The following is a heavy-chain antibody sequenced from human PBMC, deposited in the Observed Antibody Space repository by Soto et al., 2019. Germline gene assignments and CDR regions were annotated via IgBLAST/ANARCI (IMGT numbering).Heavy chain of an antibody. Sequence: GGSLRLSCAASGFTFSSYGMHWVRQAPGKGLEWVAVISYDGSNKYYADSVKGRFTISRDNSKNTLYLQMNSLRSEDTAVYYCAAGRRITIFGVVFLGRSGYYYWGQGTLVTRLL. CDR3: AAGRRITIFGVVFLGRSGYYY. D-gene: IGHD3-3*01. V-gene: IGHV3-30*03. CDR2: ISYDGSNK. CDR1: GFTFSSYG. J-gene: IGHJ4*02.